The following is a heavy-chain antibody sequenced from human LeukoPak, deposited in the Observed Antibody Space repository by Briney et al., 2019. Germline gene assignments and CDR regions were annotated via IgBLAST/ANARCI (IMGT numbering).Heavy chain of an antibody. D-gene: IGHD3-10*01. CDR3: ARVQTAMVPYYFDY. J-gene: IGHJ4*02. Sequence: GASVKVSCKASGYTFTGYYMHWGRQAPGQGLEWMGRINPNSGGTNYAQKFQGRVTMTRDTSISTAYMELSRLRSDDTAVYYCARVQTAMVPYYFDYWGQGTLVTVSS. V-gene: IGHV1-2*06. CDR1: GYTFTGYY. CDR2: INPNSGGT.